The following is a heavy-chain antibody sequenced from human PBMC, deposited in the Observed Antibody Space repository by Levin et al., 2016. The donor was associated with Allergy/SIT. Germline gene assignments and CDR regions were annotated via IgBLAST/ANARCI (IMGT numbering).Heavy chain of an antibody. CDR2: IYASGHI. Sequence: GESLKISCAASGFSVSNYYFNWVRQAPGKGLEWVANIYASGHINYAASVRGRFTISRDNSENTVYLHLNSLRDEDTGTYYCARGYCSGESCHQFDWWGQGTLVTVSS. V-gene: IGHV3-53*01. D-gene: IGHD2-15*01. CDR3: ARGYCSGESCHQFDW. CDR1: GFSVSNYY. J-gene: IGHJ4*02.